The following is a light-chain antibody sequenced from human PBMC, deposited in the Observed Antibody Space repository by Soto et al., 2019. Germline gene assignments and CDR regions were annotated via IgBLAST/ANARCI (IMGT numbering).Light chain of an antibody. J-gene: IGKJ4*01. V-gene: IGKV3-20*01. CDR3: QQYDSSPLT. CDR2: GAS. CDR1: QSVSSNY. Sequence: EIVLTQSPGTLSLSPGERATLSCRASQSVSSNYLAWYQQKPGQAPRLLIYGASSRATGIPDRFSGSGSGTDFILTISRLEPEDFAVYYCQQYDSSPLTFGGGTKVEIK.